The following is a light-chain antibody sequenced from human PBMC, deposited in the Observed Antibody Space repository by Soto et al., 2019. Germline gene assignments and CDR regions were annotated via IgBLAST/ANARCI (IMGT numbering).Light chain of an antibody. J-gene: IGKJ5*01. Sequence: DIQMTQSPSTLSASVGDRVTITCRASQSISSLLAWYQQKPGRAPTLLIYKASTLESGVPSRFSGSGSGTEFSLSNSSLQPDDSATYYCQQYNSYPLTFGQGTRLDIK. CDR1: QSISSL. CDR3: QQYNSYPLT. CDR2: KAS. V-gene: IGKV1-5*03.